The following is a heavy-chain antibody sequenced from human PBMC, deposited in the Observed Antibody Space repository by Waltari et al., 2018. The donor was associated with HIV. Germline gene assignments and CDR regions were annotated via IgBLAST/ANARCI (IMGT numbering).Heavy chain of an antibody. CDR1: GFTFDDYA. CDR3: TKDIRATVTTAQPFDF. Sequence: EVQLVESGGGLVQPGRSLRLSCAASGFTFDDYAMHWVRQAPGKGLEWVSGISWDSGEIGYADSVQGRFTISRDNAKNSFYLQMNSLRPEDTALYYCTKDIRATVTTAQPFDFWGQGTLVSVSS. D-gene: IGHD4-17*01. V-gene: IGHV3-9*01. CDR2: ISWDSGEI. J-gene: IGHJ4*02.